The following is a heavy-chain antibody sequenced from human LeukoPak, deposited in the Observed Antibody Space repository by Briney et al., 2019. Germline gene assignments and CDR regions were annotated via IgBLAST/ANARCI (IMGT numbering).Heavy chain of an antibody. V-gene: IGHV3-48*03. CDR3: ARDYYYGSGSYYFLDY. CDR1: GFTFSSYA. D-gene: IGHD3-10*01. J-gene: IGHJ4*02. Sequence: GGSLRLSCAASGFTFSSYAMNWVRQAPGKGLEWVSYISSSGSTIYYADSVKGRFTISRDNAKNSLYLQMNSLRAEDTAVYYCARDYYYGSGSYYFLDYWGQGTLVTVSS. CDR2: ISSSGSTI.